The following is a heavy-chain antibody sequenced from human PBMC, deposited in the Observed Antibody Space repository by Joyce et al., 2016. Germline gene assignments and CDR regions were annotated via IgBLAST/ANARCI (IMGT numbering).Heavy chain of an antibody. CDR1: GFTFSSYG. V-gene: IGHV3-30*18. CDR3: AKDLRGIAVAGIDY. J-gene: IGHJ4*02. Sequence: QVQLVESGGGVVQPGRSLRLSCAASGFTFSSYGMHWVRQAQGKGLEWVEFIAEDVKNRYYADSVKGRLTSARDNYQNTLYVQMKSLRPEDTAVYYCAKDLRGIAVAGIDYWGQGTLVTVSS. D-gene: IGHD6-19*01. CDR2: IAEDVKNR.